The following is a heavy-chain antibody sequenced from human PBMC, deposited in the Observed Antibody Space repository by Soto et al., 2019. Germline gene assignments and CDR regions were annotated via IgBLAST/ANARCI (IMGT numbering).Heavy chain of an antibody. CDR2: INSDGSST. J-gene: IGHJ6*02. CDR3: AIGGSSPADYGMDV. CDR1: GFTFSSYW. Sequence: TGGSLRLSCAASGFTFSSYWMHWVRQAPGKGLVWVSRINSDGSSTSYADSVKGRFTISRDNAKNTLYLQMNSLRAEDTAVYYCAIGGSSPADYGMDVWGQGTTVTVSS. D-gene: IGHD6-6*01. V-gene: IGHV3-74*01.